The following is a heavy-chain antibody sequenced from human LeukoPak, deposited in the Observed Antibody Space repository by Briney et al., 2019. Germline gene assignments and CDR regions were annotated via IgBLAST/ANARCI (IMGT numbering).Heavy chain of an antibody. V-gene: IGHV4-4*09. CDR1: GGSISSYF. J-gene: IGHJ3*02. D-gene: IGHD1-1*01. CDR2: IYTSGYT. CDR3: AGGGKVDTYVLLMDDAFDI. Sequence: SETLSLTCTVSGGSISSYFWCWLRQPPGKGLEWIGYIYTSGYTNYKPCLKCRVTISVDTTKKQFLLKLSSVTAEATAVYFGAGGGKVDTYVLLMDDAFDIWGQGTMVTVSS.